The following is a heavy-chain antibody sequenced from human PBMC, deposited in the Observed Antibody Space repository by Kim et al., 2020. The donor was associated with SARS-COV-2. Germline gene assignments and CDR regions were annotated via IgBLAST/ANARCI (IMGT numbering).Heavy chain of an antibody. CDR2: ITDNGVTT. J-gene: IGHJ5*01. D-gene: IGHD1-26*01. CDR1: GFTFRSYA. Sequence: GGSLRLSCAGSGFTFRSYAMQWVRQAPGKGLEYVSTITDNGVTTFYADSVKGRFTISRDNSKNMVYLQMGSLRPEDTAVYYCASVFPRSGSYDFWGHGILVTVSS. V-gene: IGHV3-64*02. CDR3: ASVFPRSGSYDF.